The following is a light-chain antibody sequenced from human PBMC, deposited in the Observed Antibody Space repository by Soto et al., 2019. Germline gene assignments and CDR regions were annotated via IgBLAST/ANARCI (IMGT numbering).Light chain of an antibody. Sequence: EIVLTQSPGTLSLSPGERATLSCRASQSVSSSYLAWYQQKPGQAPRLLIYGASSRATGIPDRFSGSGSGTDFTLTISRLEPEDFAVYYCQQYGSSPPSTFGQGTKVETK. CDR1: QSVSSSY. V-gene: IGKV3-20*01. CDR2: GAS. J-gene: IGKJ1*01. CDR3: QQYGSSPPST.